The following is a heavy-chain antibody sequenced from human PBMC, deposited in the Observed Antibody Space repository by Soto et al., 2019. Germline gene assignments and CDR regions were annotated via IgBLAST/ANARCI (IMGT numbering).Heavy chain of an antibody. CDR2: IIPIFGTA. CDR3: ARTMVRVPAIAKTHYYYYGMDV. J-gene: IGHJ6*02. CDR1: GGTFSSYA. Sequence: ASVKVSCKASGGTFSSYAISWVRQAPGQGLEWMGGIIPIFGTANYAQKFQGRVTITADESTSTAYMELSSLRSEDTAVYYCARTMVRVPAIAKTHYYYYGMDVWGQGTTVTVSS. V-gene: IGHV1-69*13. D-gene: IGHD3-10*01.